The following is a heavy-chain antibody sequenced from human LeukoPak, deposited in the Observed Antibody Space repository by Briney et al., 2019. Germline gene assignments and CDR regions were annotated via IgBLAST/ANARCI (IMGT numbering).Heavy chain of an antibody. V-gene: IGHV3-73*01. Sequence: GGSLHLPCPGSGFTFSDSDLLRVRHAPGHGLEGVGRIGDKAKKYATAYGASVRGRFNISRDDSKNTACLQMNSHRNEGTAIYYCTYYRRDPAGYYYGMDVWGEGTTVTVSS. CDR3: TYYRRDPAGYYYGMDV. J-gene: IGHJ6*01. CDR1: GFTFSDSD. CDR2: IGDKAKKYAT. D-gene: IGHD1-26*01.